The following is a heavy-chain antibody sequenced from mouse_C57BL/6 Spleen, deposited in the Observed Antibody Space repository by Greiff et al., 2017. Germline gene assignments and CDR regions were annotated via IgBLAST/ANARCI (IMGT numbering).Heavy chain of an antibody. V-gene: IGHV3-6*01. CDR3: ARGDYSNYYAMDY. CDR1: GYSITSGYY. CDR2: ISYDGSN. J-gene: IGHJ4*01. D-gene: IGHD2-5*01. Sequence: VQLKESGPGLVKPSQSLSLTCSVTGYSITSGYYWNWIRQFPGNKLEWMGYISYDGSNNYNPSLKNRISITRDTSKNQFFLKLNSVTTEDTATYYCARGDYSNYYAMDYWGQGTSVTVSS.